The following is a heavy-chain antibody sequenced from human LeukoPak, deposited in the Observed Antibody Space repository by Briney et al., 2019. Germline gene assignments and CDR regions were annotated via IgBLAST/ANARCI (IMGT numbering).Heavy chain of an antibody. CDR3: TRVAPVTGSRYFDY. Sequence: GGSLRLSCAASGFTFSDHYMEWVRQAPGKGLEWVGRIRNKVNSYITEYAASVTGRFTISRDDSKNSLYLQMNSLKTEDTAVYYCTRVAPVTGSRYFDYWGQGALVTVSS. CDR2: IRNKVNSYIT. CDR1: GFTFSDHY. D-gene: IGHD6-19*01. J-gene: IGHJ4*02. V-gene: IGHV3-72*01.